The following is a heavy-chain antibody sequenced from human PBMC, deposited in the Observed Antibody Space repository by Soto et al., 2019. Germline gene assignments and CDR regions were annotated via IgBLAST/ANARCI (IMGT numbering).Heavy chain of an antibody. D-gene: IGHD1-26*01. CDR3: ARVSGSYYYGMDV. CDR1: GSSISSSNL. CDR2: IYHSGST. J-gene: IGHJ6*02. Sequence: SETLSLTCAVSGSSISSSNLWSWVRQPPGKGLEWIGEIYHSGSTNYNPSLKSRVTISVDKSKNQFSLKLTSVTAADTAVYYCARVSGSYYYGMDVWGQGTTVTVSS. V-gene: IGHV4-4*02.